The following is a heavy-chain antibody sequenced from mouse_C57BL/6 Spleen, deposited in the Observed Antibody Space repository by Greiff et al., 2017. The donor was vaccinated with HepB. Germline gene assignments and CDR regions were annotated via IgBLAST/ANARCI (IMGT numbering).Heavy chain of an antibody. J-gene: IGHJ4*01. CDR1: GYTFTSYW. CDR3: ARSGYGNYYAMDY. V-gene: IGHV1-52*01. Sequence: VQLQQPGAELVRPGSSVKLSCKASGYTFTSYWMHWVKQRPIQGLEWIGNIDPSDSETHYNQKFKDKATLTVDKSSSTAYMQLSSLTSEDSAVYYCARSGYGNYYAMDYWGQGTSVTVSS. CDR2: IDPSDSET. D-gene: IGHD2-1*01.